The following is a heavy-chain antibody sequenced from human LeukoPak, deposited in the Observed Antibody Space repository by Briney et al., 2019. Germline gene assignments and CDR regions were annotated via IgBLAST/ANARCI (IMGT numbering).Heavy chain of an antibody. CDR3: ARAQKRFLEWLLRHRAFEI. J-gene: IGHJ3*02. CDR1: GGSFSGYY. D-gene: IGHD3-3*01. Sequence: ASETLSLTCAVYGGSFSGYYWSWIRQPPGKGLEWIGEINHSGSTNYNPSLKSRVTISVDTSKNQFSLKLSSVTAADTAVYYCARAQKRFLEWLLRHRAFEIWGLGTMVTVSS. V-gene: IGHV4-34*01. CDR2: INHSGST.